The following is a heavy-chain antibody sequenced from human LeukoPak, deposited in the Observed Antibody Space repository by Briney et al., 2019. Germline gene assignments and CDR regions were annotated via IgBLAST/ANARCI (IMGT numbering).Heavy chain of an antibody. CDR3: ARLGLGYCSSTSCYTDYYYGMDV. CDR2: IYYSGST. D-gene: IGHD2-2*02. J-gene: IGHJ6*02. Sequence: PSETLSLTCTVSGGSISSYYRGWIRQPPGKGLEWLGSIYYSGSTYYNPSLKSRVTISVDTSKNQFSLKLSSVTAADTAVYYCARLGLGYCSSTSCYTDYYYGMDVWGQGTTVTVSS. V-gene: IGHV4-39*01. CDR1: GGSISSYY.